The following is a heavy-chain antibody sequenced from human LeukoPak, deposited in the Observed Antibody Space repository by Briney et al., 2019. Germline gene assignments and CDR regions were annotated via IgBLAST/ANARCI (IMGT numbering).Heavy chain of an antibody. Sequence: GGSLRLSCAASGFTVSSNFMSWVRQAPGKGLEWVSVIYSGGNTYYADSVKGRFTISRDNSKNTLYLQLNSLRAEDTAVYYCARTRPGSGWYNFDYWGLGTLVTVSS. CDR1: GFTVSSNF. D-gene: IGHD6-13*01. J-gene: IGHJ4*02. V-gene: IGHV3-66*01. CDR2: IYSGGNT. CDR3: ARTRPGSGWYNFDY.